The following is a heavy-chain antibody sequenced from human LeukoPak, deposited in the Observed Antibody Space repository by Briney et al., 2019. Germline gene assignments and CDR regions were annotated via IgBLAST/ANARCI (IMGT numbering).Heavy chain of an antibody. V-gene: IGHV1-8*03. J-gene: IGHJ3*02. Sequence: GASVKVSCKASGYTFTSYDINWVRHATGQGLEWMGWMNPNSGNTGYAQKFQGRVTITRNTSISTAYMELSSLRSEDTAVYYCARVCSSTSCYNDAFDIWGQGTMVTVSS. CDR2: MNPNSGNT. CDR1: GYTFTSYD. CDR3: ARVCSSTSCYNDAFDI. D-gene: IGHD2-2*02.